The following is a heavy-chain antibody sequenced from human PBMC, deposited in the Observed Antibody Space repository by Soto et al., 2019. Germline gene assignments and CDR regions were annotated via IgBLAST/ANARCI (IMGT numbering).Heavy chain of an antibody. CDR1: GASISSGGYY. Sequence: LPETLSLTCSVSGASISSGGYYWNWIRQHPGKGLEWIGYIYYSGTSYYNPSLKSRVTISVDTSKNQFSLKLSSVTAADTAVYYCAASCVGCGGFNYYGMDVWGQGTTVTVSS. J-gene: IGHJ6*02. CDR2: IYYSGTS. CDR3: AASCVGCGGFNYYGMDV. V-gene: IGHV4-31*03. D-gene: IGHD2-21*01.